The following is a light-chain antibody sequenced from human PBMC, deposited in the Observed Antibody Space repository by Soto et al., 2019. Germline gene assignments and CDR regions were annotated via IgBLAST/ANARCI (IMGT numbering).Light chain of an antibody. CDR3: QQYNKWPLA. Sequence: IVMTQSPGTLSVSPGETVTLSCRASQGISSNLAWYQQKPGQAPRLLIFGASTRATGIPARFSGSGSETEFTLTLSSLQSEDFGLYYCQQYNKWPLAFGQGTKVEIK. CDR1: QGISSN. J-gene: IGKJ1*01. CDR2: GAS. V-gene: IGKV3-15*01.